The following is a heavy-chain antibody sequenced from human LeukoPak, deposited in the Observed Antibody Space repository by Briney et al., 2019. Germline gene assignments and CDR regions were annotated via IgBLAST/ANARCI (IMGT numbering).Heavy chain of an antibody. CDR3: ARPTGGYYYYMDV. CDR2: IYYTGST. Sequence: SETLSLTCTVSGGSISSSSYYWGWIRQPPGKGLEWSGSIYYTGSTYYNPSLKSRVTISVDTSKNQFSLKLSSVTAADTAVYYCARPTGGYYYYMDVWGKGTTVTVSS. D-gene: IGHD2-8*02. CDR1: GGSISSSSYY. V-gene: IGHV4-39*01. J-gene: IGHJ6*03.